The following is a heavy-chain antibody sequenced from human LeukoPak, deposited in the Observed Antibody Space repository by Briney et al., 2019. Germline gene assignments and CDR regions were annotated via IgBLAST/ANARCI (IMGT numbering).Heavy chain of an antibody. V-gene: IGHV3-23*01. CDR2: ISGSGGST. Sequence: GGSLRLSCAASGFTFSSYAMSWVRQAPGKGLEWVSAISGSGGSTYYADSVKGRFTISRDSSKNTLYLQMNSLRAEDTAVYYCAKDLIRGRGLFEVVVAASGGYFDYWGQGTLVTVSS. D-gene: IGHD2-15*01. CDR1: GFTFSSYA. CDR3: AKDLIRGRGLFEVVVAASGGYFDY. J-gene: IGHJ4*03.